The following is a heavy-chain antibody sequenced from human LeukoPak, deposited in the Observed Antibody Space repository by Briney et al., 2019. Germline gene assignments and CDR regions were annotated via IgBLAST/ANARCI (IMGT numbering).Heavy chain of an antibody. CDR3: AREYDGPVWYYFGY. D-gene: IGHD2-21*01. CDR1: GFSFSDYY. V-gene: IGHV3-11*06. Sequence: PGGSLRLSCAASGFSFSDYYMSWIRQAPGKGLEWVSYISSSSSYIYYADSVKGRFTISRDNAKNSLYLQMNSLRAEDTAVYYCAREYDGPVWYYFGYWGQGTLVTVSS. J-gene: IGHJ4*02. CDR2: ISSSSSYI.